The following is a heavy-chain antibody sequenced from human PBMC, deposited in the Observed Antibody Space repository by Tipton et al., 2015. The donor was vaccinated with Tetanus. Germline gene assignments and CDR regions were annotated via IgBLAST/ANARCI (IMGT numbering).Heavy chain of an antibody. V-gene: IGHV4-59*01. D-gene: IGHD3-10*01. CDR2: IYHSESA. J-gene: IGHJ6*02. CDR3: AGDGEKIMTSDRRQRRATNCYCHYGLDV. Sequence: TLSLTCTVSGGSLSGYHWNWIRQSPGKGLEWIGNIYHSESANYNPSLKSRVTISVDTSKNQITLTLKSVTAADTALYYCAGDGEKIMTSDRRQRRATNCYCHYGLDVWGQGTTATVSS. CDR1: GGSLSGYH.